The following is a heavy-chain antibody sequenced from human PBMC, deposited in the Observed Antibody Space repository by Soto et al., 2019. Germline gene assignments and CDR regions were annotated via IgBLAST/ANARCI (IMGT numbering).Heavy chain of an antibody. J-gene: IGHJ4*02. Sequence: SVEVSCKGSGNTFTYVYLNWVGQAPGQALEWMGWSTHFHGNTKYAQKFQGRVTFTGHTPLNTAYMELSSLRSDDTAMFYCASGRYDASGYSDDWSQGPLVNVSS. CDR1: GNTFTYVY. D-gene: IGHD3-22*01. CDR2: STHFHGNT. V-gene: IGHV1-45*02. CDR3: ASGRYDASGYSDD.